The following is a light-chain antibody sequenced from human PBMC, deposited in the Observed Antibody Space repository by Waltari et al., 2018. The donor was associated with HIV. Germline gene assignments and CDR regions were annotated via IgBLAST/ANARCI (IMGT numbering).Light chain of an antibody. Sequence: QSVLTQPPSASGTLGQGVTISCFGRTPTRGTHTLYWYQHLPGAAPKLIIFRNPQRPSGVPDRFSGSQSGTSAFLTITGLLSGDEATYYCAAWDASLHVVFGGGTQLTVL. CDR3: AAWDASLHVV. V-gene: IGLV1-44*01. J-gene: IGLJ2*01. CDR1: TPTRGTHT. CDR2: RNP.